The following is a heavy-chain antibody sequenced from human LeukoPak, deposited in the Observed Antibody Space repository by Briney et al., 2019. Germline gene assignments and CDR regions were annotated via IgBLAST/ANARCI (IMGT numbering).Heavy chain of an antibody. D-gene: IGHD6-19*01. Sequence: GRSLRLSCAASGFTFSSYGMHWVRQAPGKGLEWVAVTSYDGSNKYYADSVKGRFTISRDNSKNTLYLQMNSLRAEDTAVYYCAKGQAVDDYWGQGTLVTVSS. J-gene: IGHJ4*02. V-gene: IGHV3-30*18. CDR2: TSYDGSNK. CDR1: GFTFSSYG. CDR3: AKGQAVDDY.